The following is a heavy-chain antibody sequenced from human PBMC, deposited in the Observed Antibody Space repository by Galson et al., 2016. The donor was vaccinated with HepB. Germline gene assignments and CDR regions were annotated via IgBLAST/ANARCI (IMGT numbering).Heavy chain of an antibody. CDR2: INSDGTTI. D-gene: IGHD2-21*02. V-gene: IGHV3-74*01. CDR3: ARSCGGDCRDVFDL. CDR1: GFTLRSKW. Sequence: SLRLSCAASGFTLRSKWMHWVRQAPGKGPVWLSRINSDGTTIEDADSVRGRFSISRDNAQNTLYLQMNTLRAEDSAVYYCARSCGGDCRDVFDLWGQGTMVIVSS. J-gene: IGHJ3*01.